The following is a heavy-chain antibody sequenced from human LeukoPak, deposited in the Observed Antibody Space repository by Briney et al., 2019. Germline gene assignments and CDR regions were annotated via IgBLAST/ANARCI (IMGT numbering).Heavy chain of an antibody. CDR1: GGTFSSYA. D-gene: IGHD3-9*01. J-gene: IGHJ4*02. Sequence: SVKVSCKASGGTFSSYAISWVRQAPGQGLEWMGGIIPIFGTANYAQKFQGRVTITADESTSTAYMELSSLRSEDTAVYYCASKSPYYDILTPPVHWGQGTLVTVSS. CDR2: IIPIFGTA. V-gene: IGHV1-69*01. CDR3: ASKSPYYDILTPPVH.